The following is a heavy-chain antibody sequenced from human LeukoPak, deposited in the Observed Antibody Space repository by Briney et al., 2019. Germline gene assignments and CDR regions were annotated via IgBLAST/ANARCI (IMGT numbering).Heavy chain of an antibody. CDR2: IYYSGST. Sequence: SETLSLTCTVSGGSISSGGYYWSWIRQHPGKGLEWIGYIYYSGSTYYNPSLKSRVTISVDTSKNQFSLKLSSVTAADTAVYYCARDLVTVTKGFDIWGQGTMVSVSS. J-gene: IGHJ3*02. V-gene: IGHV4-31*03. D-gene: IGHD4-17*01. CDR3: ARDLVTVTKGFDI. CDR1: GGSISSGGYY.